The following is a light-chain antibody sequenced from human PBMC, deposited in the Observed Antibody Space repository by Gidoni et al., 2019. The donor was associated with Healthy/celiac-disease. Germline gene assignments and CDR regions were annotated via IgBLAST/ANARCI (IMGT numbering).Light chain of an antibody. CDR1: NLGDKY. CDR3: QAWDSSTGV. Sequence: SYELPQPPSVSVSPGQTASITCSGDNLGDKYACWYQKKPGQSPVLVIYQDSKRPSGIPERFSGSNSGNTATLTISGTQAMDEADYYCQAWDSSTGVFGTGTKVTVL. V-gene: IGLV3-1*01. J-gene: IGLJ1*01. CDR2: QDS.